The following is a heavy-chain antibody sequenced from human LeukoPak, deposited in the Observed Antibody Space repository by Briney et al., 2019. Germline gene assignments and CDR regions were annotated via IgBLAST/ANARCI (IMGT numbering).Heavy chain of an antibody. V-gene: IGHV4-39*07. D-gene: IGHD1-26*01. Sequence: SETLSLTCTVSGGSISSSSYYWGWIRQPPGKGLEWIGSIYYSGSTYYNPSLKSRVTISVDTSKNQFSLKLSSVTAADTAVYYCARVVGATYIDYWGQGTLVTVSS. CDR3: ARVVGATYIDY. J-gene: IGHJ4*02. CDR2: IYYSGST. CDR1: GGSISSSSYY.